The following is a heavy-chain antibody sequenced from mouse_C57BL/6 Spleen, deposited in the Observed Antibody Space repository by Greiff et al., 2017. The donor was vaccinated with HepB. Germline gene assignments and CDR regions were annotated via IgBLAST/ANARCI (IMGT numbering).Heavy chain of an antibody. CDR1: GYTFTDYY. CDR2: INPNNGGT. CDR3: ARPSSNYYAMDY. V-gene: IGHV1-26*01. Sequence: EVQLQQSGPELVKPGASVKISCKASGYTFTDYYMNWVKQSHGKSLEWIGDINPNNGGTSYNQKFKGKATLTVDKSSSTAYMELRSLTSEDSAVYYFARPSSNYYAMDYWGQGTSVTVSS. J-gene: IGHJ4*01.